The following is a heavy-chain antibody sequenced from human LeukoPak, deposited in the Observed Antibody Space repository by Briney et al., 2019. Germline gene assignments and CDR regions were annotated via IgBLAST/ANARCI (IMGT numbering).Heavy chain of an antibody. D-gene: IGHD3-16*01. J-gene: IGHJ3*01. CDR3: ATRVLWRMLDCFDL. CDR2: IIPMFGTA. V-gene: IGHV1-69*13. Sequence: SVKVSCKASGGTFSSYAISWVRQAPGQGLEWMGGIIPMFGTANYAQKFQGRVTITADESTSTAYMELSSLRSEDTAVYYCATRVLWRMLDCFDLWGQGTMVTVS. CDR1: GGTFSSYA.